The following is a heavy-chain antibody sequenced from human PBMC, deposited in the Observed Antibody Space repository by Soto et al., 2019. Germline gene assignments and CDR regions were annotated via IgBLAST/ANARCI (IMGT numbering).Heavy chain of an antibody. J-gene: IGHJ4*02. CDR3: AKHLSNGSPDY. V-gene: IGHV3-23*01. CDR2: ISGSGGGT. D-gene: IGHD2-15*01. CDR1: GFTFSSYA. Sequence: EVQLLESGGALVQPGGSLRLSCAASGFTFSSYAMSWVRQAPGKGLEWVSLISGSGGGTYYADSVKGRFTISRDNSKNTLYLQMNSLRAEDTAVFYCAKHLSNGSPDYWGQGPLVTVSP.